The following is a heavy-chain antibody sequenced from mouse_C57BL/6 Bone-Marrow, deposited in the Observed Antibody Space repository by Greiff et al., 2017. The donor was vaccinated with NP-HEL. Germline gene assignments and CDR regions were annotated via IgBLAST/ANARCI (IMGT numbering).Heavy chain of an antibody. CDR1: GFNIKDDY. D-gene: IGHD1-1*01. CDR3: TRFTTVVAKAY. CDR2: IDPENGDT. Sequence: EVKLQESGAELVRPGASVKLSCTASGFNIKDDYMHWVKQRPEQGLEWIGWIDPENGDTEYASKFQGKATITADTSSNTAYLQLSSLTSEDTAVYYCTRFTTVVAKAYWGQGTLVTVSA. V-gene: IGHV14-4*01. J-gene: IGHJ3*01.